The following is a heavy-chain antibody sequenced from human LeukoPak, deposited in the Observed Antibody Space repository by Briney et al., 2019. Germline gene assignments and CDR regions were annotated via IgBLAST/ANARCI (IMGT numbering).Heavy chain of an antibody. CDR2: IIPIFGTA. D-gene: IGHD2-8*01. CDR3: ARDADCTNGVCQTLDI. V-gene: IGHV1-69*06. J-gene: IGHJ3*02. CDR1: GGTFSSYA. Sequence: ASVKVSCKASGGTFSSYAISWVRQAPGQGLEWMGGIIPIFGTANYAQKFQGRVTITADKSMSTAYMELSSLRSEDTAVYYCARDADCTNGVCQTLDIWGQGTMVTVSS.